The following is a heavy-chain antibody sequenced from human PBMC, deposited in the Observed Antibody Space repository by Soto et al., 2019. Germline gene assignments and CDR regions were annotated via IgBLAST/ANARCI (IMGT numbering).Heavy chain of an antibody. D-gene: IGHD3-3*01. CDR1: GFTFSSYW. CDR2: IKQDGSEK. V-gene: IGHV3-7*01. CDR3: ARAGPFGVVITYFDY. Sequence: PGGSLRLSCAASGFTFSSYWMSWVRQAPGKGLEWVANIKQDGSEKYYVDSVKGRFTISRDNAKNSLYLQMNSLRAEDTAVYYCARAGPFGVVITYFDYWGQGTLVTVSS. J-gene: IGHJ4*02.